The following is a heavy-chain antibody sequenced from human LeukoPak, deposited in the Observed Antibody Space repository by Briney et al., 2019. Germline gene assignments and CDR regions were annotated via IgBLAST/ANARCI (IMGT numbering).Heavy chain of an antibody. D-gene: IGHD3-9*01. V-gene: IGHV1-69*04. CDR3: AKDAARTIRYFDWFTLADY. J-gene: IGHJ4*02. CDR2: IIPILGIA. Sequence: GSSVKVSCKASGGTFSSYAISWVRQAPGQGLEWMGRIIPILGIANYAQKFQGRVTITADKSTSTAYMELSSLRSEDTAVYYCAKDAARTIRYFDWFTLADYWGQGTLVTVSS. CDR1: GGTFSSYA.